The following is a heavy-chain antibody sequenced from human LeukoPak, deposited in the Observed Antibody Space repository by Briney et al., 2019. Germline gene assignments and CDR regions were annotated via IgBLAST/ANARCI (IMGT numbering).Heavy chain of an antibody. J-gene: IGHJ4*02. CDR2: ISSSSSYI. CDR1: GFTFSRNG. D-gene: IGHD2-15*01. Sequence: GGTLRLSCAASGFTFSRNGMTWVRQAPGKGLEWVSSISSSSSYIYYADSVKGRFTISRDNAKNSLYLQMNSLRAEDTAVYYCFARYCSGGSCYSGGLFDYWGQGTLVTVSS. CDR3: FARYCSGGSCYSGGLFDY. V-gene: IGHV3-21*01.